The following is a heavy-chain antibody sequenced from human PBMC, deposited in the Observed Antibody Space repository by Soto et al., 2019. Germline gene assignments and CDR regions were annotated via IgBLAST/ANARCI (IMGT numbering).Heavy chain of an antibody. CDR3: ARGLRGTGKVYYYYYYMDV. V-gene: IGHV6-1*01. J-gene: IGHJ6*03. CDR1: GDSVSSNSAA. Sequence: PSQTLSLTCAISGDSVSSNSAAWNWIRQSPSRGLEWLGRTYYRSKWYNDYAVSVKSRITINPDTSKNQFSLQLNSVTPEDTAVYYCARGLRGTGKVYYYYYYMDVRGKGTTVTVSS. CDR2: TYYRSKWYN. D-gene: IGHD3-16*01.